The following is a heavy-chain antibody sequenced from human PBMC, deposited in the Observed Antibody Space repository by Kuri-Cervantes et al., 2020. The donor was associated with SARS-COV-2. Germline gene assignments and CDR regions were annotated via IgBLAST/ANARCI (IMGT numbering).Heavy chain of an antibody. D-gene: IGHD6-19*01. CDR2: ISGSGSYI. J-gene: IGHJ4*02. V-gene: IGHV3-21*04. CDR3: AKGSSQWLGPIDY. Sequence: GESLKISCAASGFTLSKYTMNWVRQPPGKALEWVASISGSGSYIYYADSVKGRFTISRESGENSLYLHMNSLRAEDMALYYCAKGSSQWLGPIDYWGQGTLVTVSS. CDR1: GFTLSKYT.